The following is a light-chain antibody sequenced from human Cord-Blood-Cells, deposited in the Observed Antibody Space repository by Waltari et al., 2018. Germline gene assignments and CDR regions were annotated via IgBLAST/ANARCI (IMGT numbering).Light chain of an antibody. CDR1: QSVSSSY. V-gene: IGKV3-20*01. Sequence: EIVLTQSPGTLSLSPGERATLSCRASQSVSSSYLAWYQQKPGQAPRLLIYGASSRATGIPDRFSVSGSGTDFTLTISRLEPEDFAVYYCQQYGSSPKYTFGQGTKLEIK. CDR3: QQYGSSPKYT. CDR2: GAS. J-gene: IGKJ2*01.